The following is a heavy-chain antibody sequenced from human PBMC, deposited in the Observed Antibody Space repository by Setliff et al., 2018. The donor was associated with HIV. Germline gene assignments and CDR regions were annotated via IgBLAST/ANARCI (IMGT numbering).Heavy chain of an antibody. CDR3: ARGPLYGYDRGYFDY. V-gene: IGHV5-51*01. Sequence: PGESLKISCKDSGYSFTNYWIGWVRQMPGKGLEWMAIIYPGDSDTRYSPSFQGQVTISADRSINTAYLQWSSLKASDTAMYYCARGPLYGYDRGYFDYWGQGTLVTVSS. CDR1: GYSFTNYW. CDR2: IYPGDSDT. D-gene: IGHD5-12*01. J-gene: IGHJ4*02.